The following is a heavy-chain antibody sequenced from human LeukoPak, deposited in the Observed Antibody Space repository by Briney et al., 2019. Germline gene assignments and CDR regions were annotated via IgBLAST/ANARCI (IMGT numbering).Heavy chain of an antibody. D-gene: IGHD2-2*01. CDR2: MNPNSGNT. J-gene: IGHJ5*02. Sequence: ASVKVSCKASGYTFTSYDINWVRQATGQGLEWMGWMNPNSGNTGYAQKFQGRVTITRNTSISTAYMELSSLRSEDTAVYYCARGRKCSTSCYRWFDPWGQGTLVTVSS. CDR1: GYTFTSYD. V-gene: IGHV1-8*03. CDR3: ARGRKCSTSCYRWFDP.